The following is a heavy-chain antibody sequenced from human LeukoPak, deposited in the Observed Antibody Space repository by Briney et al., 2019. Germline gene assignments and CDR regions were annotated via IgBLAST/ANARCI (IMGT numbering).Heavy chain of an antibody. CDR3: ARGSSGLCYFDY. Sequence: SETLSLTCAVSGYSISSGYYWGWIRQPPGKGLEWNGSIYHSGSTYYNPSLKSRVTISVDTSKNQFSLKLSSVTAADTAVYYCARGSSGLCYFDYWGQGTLVTVSS. CDR2: IYHSGST. CDR1: GYSISSGYY. V-gene: IGHV4-38-2*01. D-gene: IGHD6-19*01. J-gene: IGHJ4*02.